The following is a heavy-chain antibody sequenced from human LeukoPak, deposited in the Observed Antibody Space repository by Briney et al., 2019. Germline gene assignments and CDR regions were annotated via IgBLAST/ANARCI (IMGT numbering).Heavy chain of an antibody. J-gene: IGHJ4*02. D-gene: IGHD1-26*01. CDR3: ARDLWGAIDS. Sequence: PGGSLRLSCAASGFTFSSYSMNWVRQAPGKGLEWVSYISSSSSTIYYADSVKGRFTISRDNAKNLLYLQMNSLRAEDTGVYYCARDLWGAIDSWGQGTLVTVSS. CDR1: GFTFSSYS. V-gene: IGHV3-48*04. CDR2: ISSSSSTI.